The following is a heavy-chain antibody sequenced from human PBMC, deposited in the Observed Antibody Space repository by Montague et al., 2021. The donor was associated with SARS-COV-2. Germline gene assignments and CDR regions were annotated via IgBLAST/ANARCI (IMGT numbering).Heavy chain of an antibody. V-gene: IGHV3-30*04. CDR3: ARTNSGSYSGAFDI. CDR1: GFTFSSYA. D-gene: IGHD1-26*01. Sequence: SLRLSWAASGFTFSSYAMHWVRQAPGKGLEWVAVISYDGSNKYYADSVKGRFTISRDNSKNTLYLQMNSLRAEDTAVYYCARTNSGSYSGAFDIWGQGTMVTVSS. J-gene: IGHJ3*02. CDR2: ISYDGSNK.